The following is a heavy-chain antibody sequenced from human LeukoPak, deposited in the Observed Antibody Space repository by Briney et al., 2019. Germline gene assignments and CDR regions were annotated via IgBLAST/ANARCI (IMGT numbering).Heavy chain of an antibody. CDR3: VRPDDNSFDF. Sequence: SETLSLTCAVYGGSFRSYYWSLIRQPPGKGMEWIGEINHSGSTNYNPSLKSRVTISVDTSKNQFSLKLSSVTAADTAVYYCVRPDDNSFDFWGQGTMVTVSS. CDR1: GGSFRSYY. D-gene: IGHD3-9*01. J-gene: IGHJ3*01. V-gene: IGHV4-34*01. CDR2: INHSGST.